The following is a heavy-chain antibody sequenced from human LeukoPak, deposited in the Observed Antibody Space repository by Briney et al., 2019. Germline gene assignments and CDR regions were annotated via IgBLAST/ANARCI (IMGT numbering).Heavy chain of an antibody. Sequence: SETLSLTCTVSGGSISSYYWSWIRQPPGKGLEWIGYIYHSGSTNYNPSLKSRVTVSVDTSKNQFSLKLSSVTAADTAVYYCAREAYYYDSSGYYYTVGAFDIWGQGTMVTVSS. CDR3: AREAYYYDSSGYYYTVGAFDI. CDR2: IYHSGST. CDR1: GGSISSYY. D-gene: IGHD3-22*01. V-gene: IGHV4-59*01. J-gene: IGHJ3*02.